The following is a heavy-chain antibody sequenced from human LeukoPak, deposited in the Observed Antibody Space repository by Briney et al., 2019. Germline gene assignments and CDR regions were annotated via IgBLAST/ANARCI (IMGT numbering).Heavy chain of an antibody. J-gene: IGHJ4*02. D-gene: IGHD4-17*01. V-gene: IGHV3-23*01. CDR1: GFTFSSYA. Sequence: GGSLRLSCAASGFTFSSYAMSWVRQAPGKGLEWVSAISGSGGSTYYADSVKGRFTISRDNSKNTLYLHMNSLRAEDTAVYYCAKVDYGDYVGSYWGQGTLVTVSS. CDR2: ISGSGGST. CDR3: AKVDYGDYVGSY.